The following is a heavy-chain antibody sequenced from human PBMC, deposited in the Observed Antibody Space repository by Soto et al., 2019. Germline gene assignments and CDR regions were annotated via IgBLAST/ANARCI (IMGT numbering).Heavy chain of an antibody. V-gene: IGHV3-23*01. CDR2: ITGSGGAT. CDR3: AKDTLVSGSYRYPNV. CDR1: GFTFSSYA. J-gene: IGHJ6*02. Sequence: GGSLRLSCVGSGFTFSSYAMAWVRQAPGTGLEWVSLITGSGGATYYADSVKGRFTISRDNSKNTLFLQMNSLRAEDTAVYFCAKDTLVSGSYRYPNVWGQGTTVTVSS. D-gene: IGHD1-26*01.